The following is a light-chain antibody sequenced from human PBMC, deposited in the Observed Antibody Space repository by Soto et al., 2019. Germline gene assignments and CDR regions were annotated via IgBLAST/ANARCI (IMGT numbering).Light chain of an antibody. Sequence: ELVLTKSPGTLSLSPGERATLSCRASQSVNSRLAWYQHKPGQAPRLLISGASSRATGIPDRFSGSGSATDFTLTISRLEPEDFALYYCQHYGRSPITFGQGTRLDIK. CDR2: GAS. CDR3: QHYGRSPIT. J-gene: IGKJ5*01. CDR1: QSVNSR. V-gene: IGKV3-20*01.